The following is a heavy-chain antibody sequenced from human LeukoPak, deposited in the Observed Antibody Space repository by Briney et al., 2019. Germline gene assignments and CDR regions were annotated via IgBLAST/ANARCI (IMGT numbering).Heavy chain of an antibody. CDR1: GFTFSSYS. Sequence: GGSLRLSCAASGFTFSSYSMNWVRQAPGKGLEWVSSISSSSSYIYSADSVKGRFTISRDNAKNSLYLQMNSLRAEDTAVYYCARARRSGSSKYYFDYWGQGTLVTVSS. CDR2: ISSSSSYI. CDR3: ARARRSGSSKYYFDY. J-gene: IGHJ4*02. D-gene: IGHD3-10*01. V-gene: IGHV3-21*01.